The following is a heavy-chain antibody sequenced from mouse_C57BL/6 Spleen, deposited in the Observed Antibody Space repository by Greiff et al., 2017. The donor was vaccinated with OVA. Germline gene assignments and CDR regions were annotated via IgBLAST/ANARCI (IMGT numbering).Heavy chain of an antibody. V-gene: IGHV1-81*01. CDR1: GYTFTSYG. J-gene: IGHJ1*03. Sequence: QVQLKESGAELARPGASVKLSCKASGYTFTSYGISWVKQRTGQGLEWIGAIYPRSGNTYYNEKFKGKATLTADKSSSTAYMELRSLTSEDSAVYFCARREYWYFDVWGTGTTVTVSS. CDR3: ARREYWYFDV. CDR2: IYPRSGNT.